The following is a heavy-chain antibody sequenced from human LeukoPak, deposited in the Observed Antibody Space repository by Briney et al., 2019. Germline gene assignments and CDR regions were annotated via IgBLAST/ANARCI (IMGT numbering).Heavy chain of an antibody. V-gene: IGHV3-74*01. CDR2: ISNDGSST. Sequence: PGGSLRLSCVASGFTFSSYWMHWVRQAPGKGLVWVSRISNDGSSTSYADSVKGRFTVSRDNAKNTQYLQMNSLRAEDTALYYCATAKIYSSGWNDYWGQGTLVTVSS. D-gene: IGHD3-22*01. CDR3: ATAKIYSSGWNDY. CDR1: GFTFSSYW. J-gene: IGHJ4*02.